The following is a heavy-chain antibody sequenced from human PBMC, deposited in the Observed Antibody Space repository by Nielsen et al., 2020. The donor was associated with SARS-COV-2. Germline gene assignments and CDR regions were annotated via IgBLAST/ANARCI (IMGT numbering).Heavy chain of an antibody. Sequence: GESLKISCAASGFTFDDCGMSWVRQAPGKGLEWVSGINWNGGSTGYADSVKGRFTISRDNAKNSLYLQMNSLRAEDTALYHCARDYGGNLGFWGRYGMDVWGQGTTVTVSS. CDR2: INWNGGST. CDR3: ARDYGGNLGFWGRYGMDV. CDR1: GFTFDDCG. D-gene: IGHD4-23*01. J-gene: IGHJ6*02. V-gene: IGHV3-20*01.